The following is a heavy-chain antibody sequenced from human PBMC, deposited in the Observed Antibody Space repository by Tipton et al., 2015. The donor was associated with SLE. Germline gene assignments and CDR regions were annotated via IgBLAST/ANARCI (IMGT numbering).Heavy chain of an antibody. CDR1: GGSISSYY. CDR3: ARDRGGNRGGLFDY. V-gene: IGHV4-59*01. Sequence: TLSLTCTVSGGSISSYYWSWIRQPPGKGLEWIGYIYYSGSTNCNPSLKSRVTISVDTSKNQFSLKLSSVTAADTAVYYCARDRGGNRGGLFDYWGQGTLVTVSS. J-gene: IGHJ4*02. CDR2: IYYSGST. D-gene: IGHD1-14*01.